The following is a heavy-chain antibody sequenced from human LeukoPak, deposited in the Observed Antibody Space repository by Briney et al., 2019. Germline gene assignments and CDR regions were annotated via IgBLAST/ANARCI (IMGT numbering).Heavy chain of an antibody. J-gene: IGHJ6*03. Sequence: SETLSLTCAVYGGSFSGYYWSWIRQPPGKGLEWIGEINHSGSTNYNPSLKSRVTISVDTSKNQFSLKLSSVTAADTAVYYCARQNLGYCSSTSCPSYYYYYMDVWGKATTVTISS. CDR2: INHSGST. CDR3: ARQNLGYCSSTSCPSYYYYYMDV. D-gene: IGHD2-2*01. V-gene: IGHV4-34*01. CDR1: GGSFSGYY.